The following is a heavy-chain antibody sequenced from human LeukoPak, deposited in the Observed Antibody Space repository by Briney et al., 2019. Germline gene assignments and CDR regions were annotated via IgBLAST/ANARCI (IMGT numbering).Heavy chain of an antibody. CDR2: INPNSGVT. V-gene: IGHV1-2*02. CDR3: ARDGYCDGGSCSDY. CDR1: GYTFTGYY. Sequence: ASVKVSCKASGYTFTGYYMHWVRQAPGQGLEWMGWINPNSGVTNYEQKFQGRVTMTRDTSISTAYMELSRLRSDDTAVYYCARDGYCDGGSCSDYWGQGTLVTAPS. D-gene: IGHD2-15*01. J-gene: IGHJ4*02.